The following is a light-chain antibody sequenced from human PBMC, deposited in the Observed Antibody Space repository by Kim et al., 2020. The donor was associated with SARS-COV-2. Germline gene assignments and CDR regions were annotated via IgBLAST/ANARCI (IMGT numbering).Light chain of an antibody. J-gene: IGKJ1*01. Sequence: DIQMTQSPSSLSASVGDRVTITCRASQSFSSYLNWYQQKPGKAPKLLIYAASSLQSGVPSRFSGSGSGTDFTLTISSLQPEDFATYYCQQSYSTSTTFGQGTKVDIK. CDR2: AAS. CDR3: QQSYSTSTT. CDR1: QSFSSY. V-gene: IGKV1-39*01.